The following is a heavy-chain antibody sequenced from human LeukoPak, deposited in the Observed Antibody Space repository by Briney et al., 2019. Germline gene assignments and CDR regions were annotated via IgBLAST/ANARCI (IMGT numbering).Heavy chain of an antibody. CDR3: ARGITNGN. J-gene: IGHJ4*02. D-gene: IGHD2-8*01. CDR1: GFTFSNYP. Sequence: GRSLRLSCAASGFTFSNYPMHWVRQAPGKGLEWVAVISYDGSNKYYADSVKGRFTISRDNAENSLYLQMNSLRADDTAVYYCARGITNGNWGQGTLVTVSS. CDR2: ISYDGSNK. V-gene: IGHV3-30-3*01.